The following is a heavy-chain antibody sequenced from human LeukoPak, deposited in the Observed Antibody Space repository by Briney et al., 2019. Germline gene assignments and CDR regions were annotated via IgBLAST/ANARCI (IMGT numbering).Heavy chain of an antibody. CDR3: ARRYYDFWSDLNWFDP. CDR1: GGSFSGYY. CDR2: INHSGST. D-gene: IGHD3-3*01. Sequence: SETLSLTCAVYGGSFSGYYWSWIRQPPGKGLEWIGEINHSGSTNYNPSLKSRVTISVDTSKNQFSLKLSSVTAADTAVYYCARRYYDFWSDLNWFDPWGQGTLVTVSS. J-gene: IGHJ5*02. V-gene: IGHV4-34*01.